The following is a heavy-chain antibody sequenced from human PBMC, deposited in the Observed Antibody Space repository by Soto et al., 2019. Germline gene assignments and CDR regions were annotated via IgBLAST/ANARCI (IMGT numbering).Heavy chain of an antibody. CDR3: ARVDGSPDY. Sequence: QVQLVQSGPEVKKPGASVKVSCKASGYTFTTYDFNWVRQAPGQGLEWMGWLNPKSGMTGSAQKFQGRVTLTRDSSISTGYMELSSLRSEDTGVYSCARVDGSPDYWGQGTLVTVSS. CDR2: LNPKSGMT. CDR1: GYTFTTYD. J-gene: IGHJ4*02. V-gene: IGHV1-8*01. D-gene: IGHD1-26*01.